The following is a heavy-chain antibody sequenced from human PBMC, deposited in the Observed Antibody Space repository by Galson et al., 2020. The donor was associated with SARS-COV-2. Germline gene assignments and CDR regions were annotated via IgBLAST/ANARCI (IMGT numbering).Heavy chain of an antibody. CDR3: ATEFSALLIVGAQLHY. V-gene: IGHV1-24*01. D-gene: IGHD1-26*01. J-gene: IGHJ4*02. Sequence: GESLKISCKVSGYTLTELSMHWVRQAPGKGLEWMGGFDPEDGETIYAQKFQGRVTMTEDTSTDTAYMELSSLRSEDTAVYYCATEFSALLIVGAQLHYWGQGTLVTVSS. CDR1: GYTLTELS. CDR2: FDPEDGET.